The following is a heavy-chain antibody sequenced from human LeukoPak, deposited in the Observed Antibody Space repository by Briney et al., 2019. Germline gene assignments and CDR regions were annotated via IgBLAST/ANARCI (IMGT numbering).Heavy chain of an antibody. D-gene: IGHD2-21*01. CDR3: ERGIEDGDNWFDP. Sequence: PGGSLRLSCAASGFTFDDYGMSWVRQAPGKGLEWVSGITWNGGSTGYVDSVKGRFTISRDNAKNSLYLQMNSLRAEDTALYFCERGIEDGDNWFDPWGQGTLVTVSS. CDR1: GFTFDDYG. CDR2: ITWNGGST. J-gene: IGHJ5*02. V-gene: IGHV3-20*04.